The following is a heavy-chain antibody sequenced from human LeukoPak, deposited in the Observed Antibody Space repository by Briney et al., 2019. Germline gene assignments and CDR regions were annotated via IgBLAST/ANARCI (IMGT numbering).Heavy chain of an antibody. J-gene: IGHJ4*02. CDR2: IGSRGATI. D-gene: IGHD3-10*01. CDR3: ARDVGYFGSGSYPDYFDY. V-gene: IGHV3-48*03. Sequence: GGSLRLSCAASGFTFSNYEMNWVRQAPGKGLDWVSYIGSRGATIYYADSVKGRFTISRDNAKNSLYLQMNSLRAEDTAVYYCARDVGYFGSGSYPDYFDYWGQGILVTVSS. CDR1: GFTFSNYE.